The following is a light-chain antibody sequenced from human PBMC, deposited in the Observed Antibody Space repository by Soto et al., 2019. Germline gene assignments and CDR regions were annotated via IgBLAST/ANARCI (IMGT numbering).Light chain of an antibody. CDR3: AVWDDSLNAVV. V-gene: IGLV1-44*01. CDR2: STN. CDR1: SSNIGSNT. J-gene: IGLJ2*01. Sequence: QSVLTQPPSTSGTPGQRLTISCSGSSSNIGSNTVNWYQQFPGTSPKLLIYSTNQGPSGVPARFSGSKSGTSASLAISGLQSEDEADYYCAVWDDSLNAVVFGGGTKLTVL.